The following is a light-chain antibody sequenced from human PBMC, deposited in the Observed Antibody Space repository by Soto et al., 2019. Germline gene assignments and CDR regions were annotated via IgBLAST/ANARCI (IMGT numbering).Light chain of an antibody. CDR1: QIVSSSS. Sequence: EIVLTQSPGTLSLSPGERATLSCRASQIVSSSSLAWYQQKPGQAPRLLIYGASTRATGIPDRFSGSGSGTDFTLIISRLEPEDFAVYYCQQYGSSPRTFGQGTKVEI. J-gene: IGKJ1*01. CDR2: GAS. CDR3: QQYGSSPRT. V-gene: IGKV3-20*01.